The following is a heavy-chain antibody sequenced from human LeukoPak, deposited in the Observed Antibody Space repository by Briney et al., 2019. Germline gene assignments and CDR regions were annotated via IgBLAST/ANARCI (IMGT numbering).Heavy chain of an antibody. CDR2: ISAYNGNT. CDR1: GYTFTSYG. J-gene: IGHJ4*02. D-gene: IGHD4-17*01. CDR3: ARIDYGVNFFDY. V-gene: IGHV1-18*01. Sequence: ASVKVSCKASGYTFTSYGISWVRQAPGQGLEWMGWISAYNGNTNYAQKLQGRVTMTTDTSTSTAYMDLRSLRSDDTAVYYCARIDYGVNFFDYWGQGTLVTVSS.